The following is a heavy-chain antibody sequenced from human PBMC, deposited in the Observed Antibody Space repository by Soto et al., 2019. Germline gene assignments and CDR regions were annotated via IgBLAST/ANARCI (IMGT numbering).Heavy chain of an antibody. CDR2: IYFDGITT. D-gene: IGHD1-26*01. CDR1: GFTFNTHW. V-gene: IGHV3-74*01. Sequence: GGSLRLSCTASGFTFNTHWMHWVRQAPGKGLVWVSRIYFDGITTNYADSVKGRLTVSRDNAKNTVYLHVNTLRDEDTAVYYCARGGAMGVDYWGQGTLVTAPQ. J-gene: IGHJ4*02. CDR3: ARGGAMGVDY.